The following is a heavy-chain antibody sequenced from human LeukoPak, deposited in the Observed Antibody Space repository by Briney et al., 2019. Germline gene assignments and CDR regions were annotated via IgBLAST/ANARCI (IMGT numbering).Heavy chain of an antibody. J-gene: IGHJ4*02. CDR1: GYSFTSYW. Sequence: GASLKISCKGSGYSFTSYWIGWVRQLPGKGLEWMGIIYPGDSDTRYSPSFQGQVTISADKSISTAYLQWSSLKASDTAMYYCARHPATSLVASYYFDYWGQGTLVTVSS. CDR2: IYPGDSDT. V-gene: IGHV5-51*01. CDR3: ARHPATSLVASYYFDY. D-gene: IGHD1-26*01.